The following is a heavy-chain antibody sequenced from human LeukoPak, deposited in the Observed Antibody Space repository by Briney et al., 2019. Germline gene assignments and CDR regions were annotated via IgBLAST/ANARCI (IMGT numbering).Heavy chain of an antibody. J-gene: IGHJ4*02. CDR2: IYYTGTA. CDR3: AREGPHPVYDV. D-gene: IGHD5/OR15-5a*01. CDR1: GDSIGSGGNF. Sequence: SETLSLTCTVSGDSIGSGGNFWTWLRQHPGKGLEYIGYIYYTGTASYNPSLESQVVMSVNTSTRQFSLRLSSVTAADTAVYFCAREGPHPVYDVWGPGIQVTVSS. V-gene: IGHV4-31*01.